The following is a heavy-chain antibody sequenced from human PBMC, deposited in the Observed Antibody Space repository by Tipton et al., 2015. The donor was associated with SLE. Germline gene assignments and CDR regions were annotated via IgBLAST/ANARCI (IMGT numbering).Heavy chain of an antibody. D-gene: IGHD3-10*01. Sequence: SLRLSCAASGFTFSSYGMHWVRQAPGKGLEWVAVIWYDGSNKYYADSVKGRFTISRDNSKNTLYLQMNSLRAEDTAVYYCAKDTGRTAFDIWGQGTMVTVSS. CDR2: IWYDGSNK. CDR3: AKDTGRTAFDI. CDR1: GFTFSSYG. J-gene: IGHJ3*02. V-gene: IGHV3-33*06.